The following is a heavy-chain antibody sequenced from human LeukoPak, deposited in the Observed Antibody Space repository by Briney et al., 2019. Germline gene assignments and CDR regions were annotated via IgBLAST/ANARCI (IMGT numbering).Heavy chain of an antibody. CDR2: MNPNSGNT. D-gene: IGHD5-12*01. CDR1: GYTFTSYD. J-gene: IGHJ4*02. V-gene: IGHV1-8*01. Sequence: ASVKVSCKASGYTFTSYDINWVRQATGQGLEWMGWMNPNSGNTGYAQKFQGRVTITADKSTSTAYMELSSLRSEDTAVYYCARDLGGYNYFDYWGQGTLVTVSS. CDR3: ARDLGGYNYFDY.